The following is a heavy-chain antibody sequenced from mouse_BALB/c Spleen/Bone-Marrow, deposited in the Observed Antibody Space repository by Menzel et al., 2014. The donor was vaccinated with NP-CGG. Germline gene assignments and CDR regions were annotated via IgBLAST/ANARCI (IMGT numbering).Heavy chain of an antibody. J-gene: IGHJ1*01. CDR2: SNPSNGGS. CDR1: GYTFSNYY. CDR3: TRSNYGYWYFDA. Sequence: QVQLQQSGAELVKPGASVKLSCKASGYTFSNYYMYWVKQRPGQGLEWIGESNPSNGGSNFNEKFKSKATLTVDKSSSTAYMQLSSLTSEDSAVYYCTRSNYGYWYFDAWGAGTTVTVSS. D-gene: IGHD1-1*01. V-gene: IGHV1S81*02.